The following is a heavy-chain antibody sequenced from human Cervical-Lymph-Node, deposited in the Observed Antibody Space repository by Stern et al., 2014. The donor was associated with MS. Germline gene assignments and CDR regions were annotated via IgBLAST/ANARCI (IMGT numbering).Heavy chain of an antibody. CDR2: ISFGSGSI. Sequence: VQLVESGGGLVQPGGSLRLSCAASGFIFSTYSMNWVRQAPGKGLEWVAYISFGSGSISYADSVKGRFPISRDNTKNSLYLQMNSLRAEDTAVYYCARRQLGVFYGMDVWGQGTTVTVFS. V-gene: IGHV3-48*01. CDR3: ARRQLGVFYGMDV. D-gene: IGHD6-13*01. CDR1: GFIFSTYS. J-gene: IGHJ6*02.